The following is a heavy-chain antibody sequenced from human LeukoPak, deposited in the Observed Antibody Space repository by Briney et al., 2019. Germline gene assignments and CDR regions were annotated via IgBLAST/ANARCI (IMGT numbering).Heavy chain of an antibody. V-gene: IGHV4-39*02. CDR1: GGSISSSSYY. D-gene: IGHD2-15*01. J-gene: IGHJ4*02. CDR3: ARDPQWGRYCSGGSCYLN. Sequence: SETLSLTCTVPGGSISSSSYYWGWIRQPPGKGLEWIGSIYYSGSTYYNPSLKSRVTISVDTSKNQFSLKLSSVTAADTAVYYCARDPQWGRYCSGGSCYLNWGQGTLVTVSS. CDR2: IYYSGST.